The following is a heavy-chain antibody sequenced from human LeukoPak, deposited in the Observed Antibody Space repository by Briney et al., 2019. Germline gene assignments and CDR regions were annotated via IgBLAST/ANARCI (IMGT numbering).Heavy chain of an antibody. CDR1: GYTFTSYG. Sequence: ASVKVSCKASGYTFTSYGISWVRQAPGQGLEWMGWISAYNGNTNYAQKLQGRVTMTTDTSTSTAYMELRSLRSDDTAVYYCAGDGRVFEYYYDSSDYFTFFDYWGQGTLVTVSS. J-gene: IGHJ4*02. CDR3: AGDGRVFEYYYDSSDYFTFFDY. V-gene: IGHV1-18*01. D-gene: IGHD3-22*01. CDR2: ISAYNGNT.